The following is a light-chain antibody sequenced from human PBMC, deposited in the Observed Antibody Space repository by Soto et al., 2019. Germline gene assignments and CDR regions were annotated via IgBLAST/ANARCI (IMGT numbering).Light chain of an antibody. CDR2: DAS. V-gene: IGKV1-5*01. CDR1: QDINDW. J-gene: IGKJ1*01. CDR3: QQYHSRRT. Sequence: DIQMTQSPSTLSASLGDRVTITCRASQDINDWLAWYQQKPGNAPKFLIYDASTLQSGVPSRFSGSGSGTEFTLTISSLQPDDFATYYCQQYHSRRTFGQGTKVDIK.